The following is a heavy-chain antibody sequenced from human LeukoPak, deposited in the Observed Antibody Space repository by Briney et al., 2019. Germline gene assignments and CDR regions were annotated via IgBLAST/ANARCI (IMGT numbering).Heavy chain of an antibody. Sequence: GASVXXXCXXXGYXFTSXXXNWVRXXTXXXXXXXXXXNPNSGNTGYAQKFQGRVTMTRNTSISTAYMELSSLRSEDTAVYYCARGRFVRGARGYYFDYWGQGTLVTVSS. CDR2: XNPNSGNT. CDR1: GYXFTSXX. CDR3: ARGRFVRGARGYYFDY. J-gene: IGHJ4*02. D-gene: IGHD3-10*01. V-gene: IGHV1-8*01.